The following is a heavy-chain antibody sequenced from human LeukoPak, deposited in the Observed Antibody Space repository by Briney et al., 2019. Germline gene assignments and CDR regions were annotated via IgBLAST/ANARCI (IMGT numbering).Heavy chain of an antibody. CDR1: GYSFNRYE. V-gene: IGHV1-8*01. J-gene: IGHJ5*02. CDR2: VNPNSGDT. Sequence: ASVKVSCKTSGYSFNRYEINWVRQATGQGLEWMGWVNPNSGDTDYAQKFQGRLTMTRNTSISTAYMELSGLRLEDTAVYYCSRGPRFDPWGQGTQVTVSS. CDR3: SRGPRFDP.